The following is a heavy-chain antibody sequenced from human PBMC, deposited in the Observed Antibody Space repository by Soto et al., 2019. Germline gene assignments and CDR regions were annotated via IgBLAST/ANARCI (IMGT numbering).Heavy chain of an antibody. CDR1: GFTFSSYA. CDR2: ISYDGSNK. Sequence: QVQLVESGGGVVQPGRSLRLSCAASGFTFSSYAMHWVRQAPGKGLEWVAVISYDGSNKYYADSVKGRFTISRDNSKNTLYLQRNSLRAEDTAVYYCARDPSVSSGYHGMDVWGQGTTVTVSS. CDR3: ARDPSVSSGYHGMDV. V-gene: IGHV3-30-3*01. J-gene: IGHJ6*02. D-gene: IGHD3-22*01.